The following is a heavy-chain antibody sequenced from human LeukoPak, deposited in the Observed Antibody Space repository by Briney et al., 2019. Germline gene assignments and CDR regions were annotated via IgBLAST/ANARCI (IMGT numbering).Heavy chain of an antibody. CDR2: XDWDDDK. J-gene: IGHJ4*02. CDR1: GFSXXTSGMX. CDR3: ARIQIRNCRGDCYSFDY. V-gene: IGHV2-70*01. Sequence: SGPALVKPTQTLXLTXTFSGFSXXTSGMXXGWIRXPPGKALXXXXXXDWDDDKYYSTSLKTRPTISKDTSKNQVVLTMTNMGPVDTATYYCARIQIRNCRGDCYSFDYWGQGTLVTVSS. D-gene: IGHD2-21*02.